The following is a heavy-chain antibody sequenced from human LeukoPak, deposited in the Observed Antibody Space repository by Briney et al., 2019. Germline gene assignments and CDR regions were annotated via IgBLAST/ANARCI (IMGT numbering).Heavy chain of an antibody. D-gene: IGHD3-22*01. CDR1: GFTFSSYW. CDR2: INSDGSST. CDR3: AASNYYDSSGPFDY. V-gene: IGHV3-74*01. Sequence: PGGSLRLSCAASGFTFSSYWMHWIRQAPGKGLVWVSRINSDGSSTSYADSVKGRFTISRDNAKNTLYLQMNSLRAEDTAVYCCAASNYYDSSGPFDYWGQGTLVTVSS. J-gene: IGHJ4*02.